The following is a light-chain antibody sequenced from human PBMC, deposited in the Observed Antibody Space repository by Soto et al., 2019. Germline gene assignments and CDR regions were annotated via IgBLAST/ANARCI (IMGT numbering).Light chain of an antibody. CDR2: DAS. J-gene: IGKJ4*01. CDR3: NHYNSYSLT. CDR1: QSISSR. V-gene: IGKV1-5*01. Sequence: DIQMTQSPSTLSASVGDRVTITCRASQSISSRLAWYQQKPGKAPKILIYDASNLESGVPSRFSASGSGTKFTLTISSLQLDDFAPYSSNHYNSYSLTSGGGTRVDI.